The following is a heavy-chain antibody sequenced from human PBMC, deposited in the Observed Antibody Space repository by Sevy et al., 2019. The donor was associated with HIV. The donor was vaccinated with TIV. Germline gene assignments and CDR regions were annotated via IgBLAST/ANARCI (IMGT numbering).Heavy chain of an antibody. Sequence: GGSLRLSCAASGFTFSNAWMSWVRQAPGKGLEWVGRIKSKTDGGTTDYAAPGKGRFTISRDDSKKTLYLQMNSLKTEDTAVYYCTTDVSSGYYYGYYYYGMDVWGQGTTVTVSS. V-gene: IGHV3-15*01. CDR3: TTDVSSGYYYGYYYYGMDV. CDR1: GFTFSNAW. J-gene: IGHJ6*02. D-gene: IGHD3-22*01. CDR2: IKSKTDGGTT.